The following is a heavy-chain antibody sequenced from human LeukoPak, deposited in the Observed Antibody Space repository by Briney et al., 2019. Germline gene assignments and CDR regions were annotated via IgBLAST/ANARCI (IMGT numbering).Heavy chain of an antibody. CDR2: ISGSGGST. J-gene: IGHJ5*02. V-gene: IGHV3-23*01. CDR1: GFNFSSYA. CDR3: AKDYFVSVSRRGNWFDR. Sequence: PGGSLRLSCAASGFNFSSYAMSWVRQAPGKGLEWVSGISGSGGSTDYADSVKGRFTISRDNSKNTLHLQMNSLRVEDTAVYYCAKDYFVSVSRRGNWFDRWGQGTLVTVSS. D-gene: IGHD2-2*01.